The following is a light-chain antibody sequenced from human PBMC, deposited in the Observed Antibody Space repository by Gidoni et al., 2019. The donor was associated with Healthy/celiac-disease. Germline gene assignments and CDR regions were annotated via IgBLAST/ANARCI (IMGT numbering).Light chain of an antibody. V-gene: IGLV3-21*03. CDR3: QVWDSNSDHVV. CDR1: NIGSKS. Sequence: SYVLTPPPSASVAPGKTARITCGGNNIGSKSVHWYQQKPGQAPVLVVYDDSDRPSGIPGRFSGSNSGNTATLTISRAEAGDEADYYCQVWDSNSDHVVFGGGTKLTVL. CDR2: DDS. J-gene: IGLJ2*01.